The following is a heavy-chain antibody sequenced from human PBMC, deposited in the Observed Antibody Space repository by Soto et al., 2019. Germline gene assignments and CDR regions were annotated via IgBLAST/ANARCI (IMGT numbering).Heavy chain of an antibody. CDR1: GFTFSSYA. D-gene: IGHD2-2*01. CDR3: ARERCPNYCSSTSCSCRLSRYYYYGMDV. CDR2: ISYDGSNK. V-gene: IGHV3-30-3*01. J-gene: IGHJ6*02. Sequence: GGSLGLSCAASGFTFSSYAMHWVRQAPGKGLEWVAVISYDGSNKYYADSVKGRFTISRDNSKNTLYLQMNSLRAEDTAVYYCARERCPNYCSSTSCSCRLSRYYYYGMDVWGQGTTVTVS.